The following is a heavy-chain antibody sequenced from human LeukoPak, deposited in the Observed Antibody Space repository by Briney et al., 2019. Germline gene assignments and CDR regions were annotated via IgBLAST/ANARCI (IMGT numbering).Heavy chain of an antibody. CDR2: IYTSGST. Sequence: SETLSLTCTVSGGSISSYYWSWIRQPAGKGLEWIGRIYTSGSTNYNPSLKSRVTMSVDTSKNQFSLKLSSVTAADTAVYYCARAPSYSSSENWFDPWGQGTLVTVSS. CDR3: ARAPSYSSSENWFDP. V-gene: IGHV4-4*07. J-gene: IGHJ5*02. D-gene: IGHD6-13*01. CDR1: GGSISSYY.